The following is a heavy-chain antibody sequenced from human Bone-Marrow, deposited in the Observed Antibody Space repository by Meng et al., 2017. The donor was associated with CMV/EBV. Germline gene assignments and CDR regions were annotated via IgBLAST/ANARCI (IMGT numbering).Heavy chain of an antibody. CDR1: GFTFSNYW. V-gene: IGHV3-7*03. CDR3: ARRGCSSTSCYEGIP. D-gene: IGHD2-2*01. CDR2: IKKDGSEK. Sequence: GESLKISCAGSGFTFSNYWMSWVRQAPGKGLEWVANIKKDGSEKYYVDSVKGRFTISRDSSKNTLYLQMNSLRAEDTAVYYCARRGCSSTSCYEGIPWGQGTLVTVSS. J-gene: IGHJ5*02.